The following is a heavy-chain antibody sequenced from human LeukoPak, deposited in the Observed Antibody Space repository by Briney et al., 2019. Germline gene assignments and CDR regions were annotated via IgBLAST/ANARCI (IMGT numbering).Heavy chain of an antibody. CDR1: GGSISSYY. D-gene: IGHD3-22*01. Sequence: SETLSLTCTVSGGSISSYYWSWIRQPPGKGLEWIEYIYYSGSTNYNPSLKSRVTISVDTSKNQFSLKLSSVTAADTAVYYCAAGRITMISALDYYYMDVWGKGTTVTVSS. CDR2: IYYSGST. CDR3: AAGRITMISALDYYYMDV. J-gene: IGHJ6*03. V-gene: IGHV4-59*01.